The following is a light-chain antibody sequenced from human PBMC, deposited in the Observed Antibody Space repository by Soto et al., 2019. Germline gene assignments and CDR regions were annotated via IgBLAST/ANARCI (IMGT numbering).Light chain of an antibody. CDR2: DVS. Sequence: QSALTQAASVSGSPGQSITISCTGTSSDVGGYDYVSWYQHHPGKAPKLMIYDVSNRPSGVSNRFSGSKSGNTASQTISGLQAEDEADYYCSSYTSTTTGVVFGGGTKL. CDR3: SSYTSTTTGVV. CDR1: SSDVGGYDY. J-gene: IGLJ2*01. V-gene: IGLV2-14*03.